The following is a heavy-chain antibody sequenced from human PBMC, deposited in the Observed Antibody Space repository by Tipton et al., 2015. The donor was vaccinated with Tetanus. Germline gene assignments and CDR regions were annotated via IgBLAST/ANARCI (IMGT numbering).Heavy chain of an antibody. J-gene: IGHJ6*02. CDR1: GFTFSSYA. Sequence: RSLRLSCAASGFTFSSYAMHWVRQAPGKGLEWVAVISYDGSNKYYADSVKGRFTISRDNSKNTLYLQMNSLRAEDTAVYYCARDLGPLSATSYYYGMDVWGQGTTVTVSS. D-gene: IGHD6-25*01. CDR2: ISYDGSNK. V-gene: IGHV3-30-3*01. CDR3: ARDLGPLSATSYYYGMDV.